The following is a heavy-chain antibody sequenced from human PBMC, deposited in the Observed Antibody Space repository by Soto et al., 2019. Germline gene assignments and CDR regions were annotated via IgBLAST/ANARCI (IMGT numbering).Heavy chain of an antibody. Sequence: GGSLRRSCAASGFTFSSYWMSWVRQAPGKVLELVAKIKQDGSEKYYVDSVKGRFTISRDNANNSLYLQMNSLRAEDTAVYDCASGGGSSSAWPSDVDYWGQGTMVTVSS. J-gene: IGHJ4*02. CDR1: GFTFSSYW. V-gene: IGHV3-7*03. CDR3: ASGGGSSSAWPSDVDY. CDR2: IKQDGSEK. D-gene: IGHD6-19*01.